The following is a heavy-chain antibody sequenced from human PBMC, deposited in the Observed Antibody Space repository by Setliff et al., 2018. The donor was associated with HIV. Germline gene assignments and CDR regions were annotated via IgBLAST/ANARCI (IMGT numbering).Heavy chain of an antibody. CDR3: ARHVYGSGRVDY. V-gene: IGHV4-39*01. Sequence: SETLSLTCTVSGVSISNYYWRWIRQPPGKGLGWIGNIYYSGTTYDNPSLKSRVTISVDTPKNQFSLKLTSVTAADTAVYYCARHVYGSGRVDYWGRG. J-gene: IGHJ4*02. CDR2: IYYSGTT. CDR1: GVSISNYY. D-gene: IGHD6-19*01.